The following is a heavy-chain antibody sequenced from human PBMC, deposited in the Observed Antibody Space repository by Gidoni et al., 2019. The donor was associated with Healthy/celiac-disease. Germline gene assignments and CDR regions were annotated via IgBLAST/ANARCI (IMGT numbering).Heavy chain of an antibody. CDR2: ISAYNGNT. Sequence: PGQGLEWMGWISAYNGNTNYAQKLQGRVTMTTDTSTSTAYMELRSLRSDDTAVYYCARDVDIVATWGQRFDYWGQGTLVTVSS. CDR3: ARDVDIVATWGQRFDY. D-gene: IGHD5-12*01. J-gene: IGHJ4*02. V-gene: IGHV1-18*01.